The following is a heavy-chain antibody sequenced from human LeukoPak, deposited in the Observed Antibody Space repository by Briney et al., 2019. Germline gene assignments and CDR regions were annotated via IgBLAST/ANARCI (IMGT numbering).Heavy chain of an antibody. CDR1: GITVSSNY. J-gene: IGHJ3*02. Sequence: GGSLRLSCAASGITVSSNYMSWVRQAPGKGLEWVSIIYSNGSTYYADSVKGRFTISRDNSKNTLSLQMNSLRAEDTAVYYCARGGSACDIWGQGTMVTVSS. V-gene: IGHV3-66*01. D-gene: IGHD1-26*01. CDR3: ARGGSACDI. CDR2: IYSNGST.